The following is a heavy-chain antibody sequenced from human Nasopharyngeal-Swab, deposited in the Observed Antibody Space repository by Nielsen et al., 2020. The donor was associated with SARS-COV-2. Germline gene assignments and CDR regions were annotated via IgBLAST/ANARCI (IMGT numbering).Heavy chain of an antibody. J-gene: IGHJ3*02. CDR1: GFTFSSYA. D-gene: IGHD3-22*01. CDR2: ISGSGGST. CDR3: AKDRSLRGRITMIVVVITGAFDI. Sequence: GESLKISCAASGFTFSSYAMSWVRQASGKVLEWVSAISGSGGSTYYADSVKGRFTISRDKSKNTLYLQMNSLRAEDTAVYYCAKDRSLRGRITMIVVVITGAFDIWGQGTMVTVSS. V-gene: IGHV3-23*01.